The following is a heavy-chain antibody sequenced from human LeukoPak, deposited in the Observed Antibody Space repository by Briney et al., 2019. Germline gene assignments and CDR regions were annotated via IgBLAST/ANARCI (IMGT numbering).Heavy chain of an antibody. CDR1: GGSISSGGYY. D-gene: IGHD3-22*01. V-gene: IGHV4-31*03. Sequence: SETLSLTCTVSGGSISSGGYYWSWIRQHPGKGLEWIGYIYYSGSTYCNPSLKSRVTISVDTSKNQFSLKLSSVTAADTAVYYCARWEGGYDSSGYTDWFDPWGQGTLVTVSS. CDR2: IYYSGST. J-gene: IGHJ5*02. CDR3: ARWEGGYDSSGYTDWFDP.